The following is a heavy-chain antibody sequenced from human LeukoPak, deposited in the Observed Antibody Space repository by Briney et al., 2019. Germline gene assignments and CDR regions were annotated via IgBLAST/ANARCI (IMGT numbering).Heavy chain of an antibody. CDR1: GFIFSSFT. Sequence: PGGSLRLSCAASGFIFSSFTMNWIRQAPGKGLEWVSSISRSSRYIHYADSVKGRFTISRDNAQNSLYLQMNSLRAEDTAVYYCARAGSRYSSSWYRSGWDFDYWGQGTLVTVSS. D-gene: IGHD6-13*01. CDR2: ISRSSRYI. CDR3: ARAGSRYSSSWYRSGWDFDY. V-gene: IGHV3-21*01. J-gene: IGHJ4*02.